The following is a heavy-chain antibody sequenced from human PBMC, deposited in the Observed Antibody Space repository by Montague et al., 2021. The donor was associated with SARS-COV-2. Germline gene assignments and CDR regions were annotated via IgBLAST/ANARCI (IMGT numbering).Heavy chain of an antibody. CDR3: VRPLWFGDSDYYFES. J-gene: IGHJ4*02. Sequence: SLRLSCAASGFTFRSYWMHWVRQVPGRGPVWVSRIKPDGTSTHYAASVKGRFIIFRDNARNTLPLQMTNMRADDTAIYYCVRPLWFGDSDYYFESWGQGTLVTVSS. CDR1: GFTFRSYW. V-gene: IGHV3-74*01. D-gene: IGHD3-10*01. CDR2: IKPDGTST.